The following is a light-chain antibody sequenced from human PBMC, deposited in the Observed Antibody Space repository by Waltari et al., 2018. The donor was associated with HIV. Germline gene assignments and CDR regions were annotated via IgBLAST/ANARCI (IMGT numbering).Light chain of an antibody. V-gene: IGLV1-47*01. CDR3: AAWDDSLSGVI. CDR1: SSNIGINY. J-gene: IGLJ2*01. Sequence: QSVLTQPPSASGPPGQRVTISCSGSSSNIGINYVYWYQQLPGTAPKLLIERNNQRPSGVPERFAGSKSGTSASLAISGLRSDDEGDYYCAAWDDSLSGVIFGGGTKLTVL. CDR2: RNN.